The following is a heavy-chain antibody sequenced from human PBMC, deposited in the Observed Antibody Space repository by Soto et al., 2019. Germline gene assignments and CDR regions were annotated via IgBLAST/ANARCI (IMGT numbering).Heavy chain of an antibody. D-gene: IGHD3-22*01. CDR3: AIAAYYVSSGYSPYYFVY. CDR2: ISAYNGNT. V-gene: IGHV1-18*04. CDR1: GYTFTSYG. Sequence: ASVKVSCKASGYTFTSYGISWVRQAPGQGLEWMGWISAYNGNTNYAQKLQGRVTITADKSTSTAYMELSSLRSEDTAVYYCAIAAYYVSSGYSPYYFVYWGQGTLVTVSS. J-gene: IGHJ4*02.